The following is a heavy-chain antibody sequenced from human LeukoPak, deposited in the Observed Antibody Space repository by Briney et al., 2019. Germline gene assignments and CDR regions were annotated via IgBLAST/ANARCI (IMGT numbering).Heavy chain of an antibody. J-gene: IGHJ4*02. D-gene: IGHD5-24*01. CDR2: ISSSSSYI. V-gene: IGHV3-21*01. Sequence: GGSLRLSCAASGFTFSSYSMNWARQAPGKGLEWVSSISSSSSYIYYADSVKGRFTISRDNAKNSLYLQMNSLRAEDTAVYYCARVVEMATITTFDYWGQGTLVTVSS. CDR3: ARVVEMATITTFDY. CDR1: GFTFSSYS.